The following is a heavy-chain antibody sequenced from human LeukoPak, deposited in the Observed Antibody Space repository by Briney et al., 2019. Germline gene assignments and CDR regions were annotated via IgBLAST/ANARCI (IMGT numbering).Heavy chain of an antibody. V-gene: IGHV1-8*03. CDR3: ARALRLAYGDYPTYYFDY. CDR2: MNPNSGNT. J-gene: IGHJ4*02. Sequence: ASVKVSCKASGYTFTSYDTNWVRQATGQGLEWMGWMNPNSGNTGYAQKFQGRVTITRNTSISTAYMELSSLRSEDTAVYYCARALRLAYGDYPTYYFDYWGQGTLVTVSS. CDR1: GYTFTSYD. D-gene: IGHD4-17*01.